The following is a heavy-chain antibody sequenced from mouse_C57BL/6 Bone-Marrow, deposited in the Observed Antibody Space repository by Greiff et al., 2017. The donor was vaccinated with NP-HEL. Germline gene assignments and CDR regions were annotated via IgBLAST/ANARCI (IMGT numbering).Heavy chain of an antibody. J-gene: IGHJ3*01. D-gene: IGHD2-5*01. CDR2: IYPGSGST. CDR3: ARPYYSNYLSWFAY. Sequence: VQLQQPGAELVKPGASVKMSCKASGYTFTSYWITWVKQRPGQGLEWIGDIYPGSGSTNYNEKFKSKATLTVDTSSSTAYMQLSSLTSEDSAVYYCARPYYSNYLSWFAYWGQGTLVTVSA. CDR1: GYTFTSYW. V-gene: IGHV1-55*01.